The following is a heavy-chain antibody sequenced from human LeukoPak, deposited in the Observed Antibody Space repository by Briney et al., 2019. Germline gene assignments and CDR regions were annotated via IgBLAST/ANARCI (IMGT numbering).Heavy chain of an antibody. CDR3: ARAGKENWFDP. Sequence: PGGSLRLSCAASGFTFSSYAMSWVRQAPGKGLEWVSAISGSGGSTYYADSVKGRFTISRDNAKNSLYLQMNSLRAEDTAVYYCARAGKENWFDPWGQGTLVTVSS. V-gene: IGHV3-23*01. J-gene: IGHJ5*02. CDR1: GFTFSSYA. CDR2: ISGSGGST.